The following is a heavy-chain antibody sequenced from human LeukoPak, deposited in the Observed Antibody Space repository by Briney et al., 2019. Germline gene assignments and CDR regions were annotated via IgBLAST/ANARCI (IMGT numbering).Heavy chain of an antibody. D-gene: IGHD3-3*01. V-gene: IGHV3-48*01. J-gene: IGHJ3*02. CDR1: GFTFSSYS. CDR2: ISSSSSTI. CDR3: ARGGYDFWSGYPDAFDI. Sequence: GGSLRLSCAASGFTFSSYSMNWVRQAPGKGLEWVSYISSSSSTIYYADSVKGRFTISRDNAKNSLYLQMNSLRAEDTAVYYCARGGYDFWSGYPDAFDIWGQGTMVTVSS.